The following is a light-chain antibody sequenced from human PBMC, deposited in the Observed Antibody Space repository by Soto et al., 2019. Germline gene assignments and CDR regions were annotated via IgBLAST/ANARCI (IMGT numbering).Light chain of an antibody. CDR2: GAS. V-gene: IGKV3-20*01. Sequence: EIVLTQSPGTLSLSPGERATLSCRASQSVSSSYLAWYQQKPGQAPRPLIYGASSRAIGIPDRFSGSGSGTDFTITISRLEPEDFAVYYCQQYGSSPWTFGQGTKVEMK. CDR3: QQYGSSPWT. CDR1: QSVSSSY. J-gene: IGKJ1*01.